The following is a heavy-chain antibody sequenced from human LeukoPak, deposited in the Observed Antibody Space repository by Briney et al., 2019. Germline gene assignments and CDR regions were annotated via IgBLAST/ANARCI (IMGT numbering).Heavy chain of an antibody. CDR1: GFRFGRDW. J-gene: IGHJ1*01. Sequence: QPGGSLRLTCVASGFRFGRDWISWVRQAPGKGLEWVACVKQDGTEKNYVVSVWGRFTVSVDNGKNSLYLQMNSLRAEDTAKYYSATLDSTKSVLWGRGTAVIVSS. D-gene: IGHD2-2*01. CDR2: VKQDGTEK. CDR3: ATLDSTKSVL. V-gene: IGHV3-7*01.